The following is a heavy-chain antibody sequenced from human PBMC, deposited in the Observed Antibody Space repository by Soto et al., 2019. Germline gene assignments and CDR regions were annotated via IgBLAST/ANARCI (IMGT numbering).Heavy chain of an antibody. CDR2: ISSSYT. CDR1: GFTFSSYE. CDR3: ARGYYDSSGSSYFQH. V-gene: IGHV3-48*03. D-gene: IGHD3-22*01. Sequence: EVQLVESGGGLVQPGGSLRLSCAASGFTFSSYEMNWVRQAPGKGLEWVSYISSSYTNYADSVKGRFTISRDNAKNSLYLQMNSLRAEDTAVYYCARGYYDSSGSSYFQHWGQGTLVTVSS. J-gene: IGHJ1*01.